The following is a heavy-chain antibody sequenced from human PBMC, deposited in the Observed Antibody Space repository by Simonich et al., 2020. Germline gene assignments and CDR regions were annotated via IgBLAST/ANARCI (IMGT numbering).Heavy chain of an antibody. CDR3: ARANFDY. CDR1: GFTFSSYA. Sequence: QVQLVESGGGVVQPGRSLRLSCAASGFTFSSYAMHWVRQAPGKWLEWVAVISYDGSNKNYADAVKGRFTISRDNSKNTLYLQMNSLRAEDTAVYYCARANFDYWGQGTLVTVSS. CDR2: ISYDGSNK. J-gene: IGHJ4*02. V-gene: IGHV3-30*07.